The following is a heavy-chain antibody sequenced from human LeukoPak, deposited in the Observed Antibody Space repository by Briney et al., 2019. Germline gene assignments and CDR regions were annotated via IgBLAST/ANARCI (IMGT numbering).Heavy chain of an antibody. Sequence: GGSPRLSCEVFGFTFSTSAMSWVRQAPGKGLEWVSGIRASDDTTYYVDSVKGRFTVSRDNSKNTLYLQMNSLRAEDTAVYYCARAGGSYQFDYWGQGTLVTVSS. D-gene: IGHD1-26*01. V-gene: IGHV3-23*01. CDR3: ARAGGSYQFDY. CDR2: IRASDDTT. CDR1: GFTFSTSA. J-gene: IGHJ4*02.